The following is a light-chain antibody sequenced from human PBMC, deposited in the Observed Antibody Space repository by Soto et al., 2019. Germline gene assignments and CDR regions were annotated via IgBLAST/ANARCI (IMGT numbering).Light chain of an antibody. CDR3: QQYGTSPIT. V-gene: IGKV3-20*01. Sequence: ENVLTQSPGTLSLSPGERATLSCRASQTVSSYLTWYQQRPGQAPRLLIYGASKRATGIPDRFSGSGSGTDFTLTISRREPEDFALYYCQQYGTSPITFGQGTRPEIK. CDR2: GAS. CDR1: QTVSSY. J-gene: IGKJ5*01.